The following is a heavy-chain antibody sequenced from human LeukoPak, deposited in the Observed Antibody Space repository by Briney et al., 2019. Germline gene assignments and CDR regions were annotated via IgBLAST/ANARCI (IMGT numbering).Heavy chain of an antibody. Sequence: PGGSLRLSCAAPGFTFSTYAMGWVRQAPGKGLEWVSSIKGGGGDPFYADSVKGRFTISRDNSKNTLFLQPDRLRADDSAVYYCAKGGHDFNPFYWWGQGTLVTVSS. CDR3: AKGGHDFNPFYW. D-gene: IGHD2-21*02. J-gene: IGHJ4*02. V-gene: IGHV3-23*01. CDR1: GFTFSTYA. CDR2: IKGGGGDP.